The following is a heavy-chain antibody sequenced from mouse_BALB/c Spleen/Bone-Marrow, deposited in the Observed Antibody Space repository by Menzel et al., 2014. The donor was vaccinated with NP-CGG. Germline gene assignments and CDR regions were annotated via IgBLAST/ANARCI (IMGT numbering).Heavy chain of an antibody. D-gene: IGHD2-14*01. CDR3: TRHDYRYDAWFAY. Sequence: EVKLVESGGGLVQPGGSLKLSCATSGFTFSDYYMYWVRQTPEKRLEWVASISNGGGNTYYPDTLKGRFTISGDNAKNTLYLQMSRLKSEDTAIYYCTRHDYRYDAWFAYWGQGTLVTVSA. CDR1: GFTFSDYY. CDR2: ISNGGGNT. V-gene: IGHV5-12*02. J-gene: IGHJ3*01.